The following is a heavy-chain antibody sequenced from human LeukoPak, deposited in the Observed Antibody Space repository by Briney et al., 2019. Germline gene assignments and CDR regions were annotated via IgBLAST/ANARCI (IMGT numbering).Heavy chain of an antibody. CDR1: GGTFSSYA. CDR3: ARGQYYYDSSGYYYREDY. J-gene: IGHJ4*02. CDR2: IIPIFGTA. Sequence: GASVKVSCKASGGTFSSYAISWVRQAPGQGLEWMGGIIPIFGTANYAQKFQGRVTITTDESTSTAYMELSSLRSEDTAVYYCARGQYYYDSSGYYYREDYWGQGTLVTVSS. D-gene: IGHD3-22*01. V-gene: IGHV1-69*05.